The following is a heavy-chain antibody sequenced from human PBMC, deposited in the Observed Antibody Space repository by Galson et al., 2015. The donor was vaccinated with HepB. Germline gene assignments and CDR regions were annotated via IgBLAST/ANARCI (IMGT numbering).Heavy chain of an antibody. CDR3: ANLHYYGSGSLIDY. CDR2: ISYDGSNK. J-gene: IGHJ4*02. Sequence: SLRLSCAASGFTFSSYGMHWVRQAPGKGLEWVAVISYDGSNKYYADSVKGRFTISRDNSKNTLYLQMNSLRAEDTAVYYCANLHYYGSGSLIDYWGQGTLVTVSS. V-gene: IGHV3-30*18. CDR1: GFTFSSYG. D-gene: IGHD3-10*01.